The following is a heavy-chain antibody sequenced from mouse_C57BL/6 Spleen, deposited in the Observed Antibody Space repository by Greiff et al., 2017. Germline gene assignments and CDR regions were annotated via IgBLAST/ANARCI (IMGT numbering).Heavy chain of an antibody. CDR2: IDPSDSYT. D-gene: IGHD3-2*02. J-gene: IGHJ4*01. V-gene: IGHV1-59*01. Sequence: QVQLKQPGAELVRPGTSVKLSCKASGNTFTSSGMPWVKQRPGQGLEWIGVIDPSDSYTNYNQKFKGKATLTVDTSSSTAYMQLSSLTSEDSAVYYCARRAQATYYAKDYWGQGTSVTVSS. CDR3: ARRAQATYYAKDY. CDR1: GNTFTSSG.